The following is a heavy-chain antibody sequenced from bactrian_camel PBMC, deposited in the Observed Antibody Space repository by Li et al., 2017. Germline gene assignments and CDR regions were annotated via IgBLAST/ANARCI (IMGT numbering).Heavy chain of an antibody. D-gene: IGHD3*01. CDR3: VKDLGALLFGYEGDY. J-gene: IGHJ4*01. CDR2: INPGGDRT. Sequence: VQLVESGGELVQPGGSLRLSCTAFSGYPMSWVRQTPEKGFEWLSYINPGGDRTFYADSIKGRFTISRDKAANTVYLQLNSLKTEDTAKYYCVKDLGALLFGYEGDYWGQGTQVTVSS. V-gene: IGHV3S35*01. CDR1: SGYP.